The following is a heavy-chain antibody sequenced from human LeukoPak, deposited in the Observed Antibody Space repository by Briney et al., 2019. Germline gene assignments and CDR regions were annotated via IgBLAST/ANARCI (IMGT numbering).Heavy chain of an antibody. Sequence: RPGGSLRLSCAASGFTFTNYAMSWVRQAPGKGLEWVSSISGSGSSKYFADSVKGRITISRDNSKNTLYVQMNSLRVEDTAVYYCAKGPQGGVWRAIDYWGQGTLVTVSS. J-gene: IGHJ4*02. D-gene: IGHD3-3*01. CDR3: AKGPQGGVWRAIDY. CDR2: ISGSGSSK. CDR1: GFTFTNYA. V-gene: IGHV3-23*01.